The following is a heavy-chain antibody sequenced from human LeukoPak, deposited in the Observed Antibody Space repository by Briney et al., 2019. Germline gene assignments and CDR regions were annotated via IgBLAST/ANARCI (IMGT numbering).Heavy chain of an antibody. CDR2: IYTSGST. V-gene: IGHV4-59*10. Sequence: SETLSLTCAVSGGSISSYYWSWVRQPAGKGLEWVWGIYTSGSTNYNPALKSRVTMSLDTSKNQFSMKLSSVTAADTAVYYCARAVAGIAAASVYFDCWGQGTVVAVSS. CDR1: GGSISSYY. D-gene: IGHD6-13*01. CDR3: ARAVAGIAAASVYFDC. J-gene: IGHJ4*02.